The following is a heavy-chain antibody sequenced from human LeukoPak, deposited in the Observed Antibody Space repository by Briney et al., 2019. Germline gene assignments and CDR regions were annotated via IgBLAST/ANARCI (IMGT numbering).Heavy chain of an antibody. CDR2: IHASGPT. CDR1: GGSISTYY. Sequence: SETLSLTCTVSGGSISTYYWSWIRRPPGKGLEWIAYIHASGPTNYNPSLKSRITISVDTSKNQFSLKLGSVTAADTAVYYCARHDAGIAARPFDNWGQGTLVTVSS. V-gene: IGHV4-4*09. D-gene: IGHD6-6*01. CDR3: ARHDAGIAARPFDN. J-gene: IGHJ4*02.